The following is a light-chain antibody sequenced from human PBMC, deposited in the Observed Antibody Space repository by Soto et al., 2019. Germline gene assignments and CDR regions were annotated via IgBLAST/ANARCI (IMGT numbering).Light chain of an antibody. CDR2: GAS. Sequence: EIVMTQSPATLSVSPGERATLSCRASQSVSSNLAWYQQKPGQSPRLLIYGASTRATGIPARFSGSGSGTEFTLTISSRQSEDLAVYYCQHYNNCPQTFGQGTKVEIK. CDR1: QSVSSN. CDR3: QHYNNCPQT. V-gene: IGKV3-15*01. J-gene: IGKJ1*01.